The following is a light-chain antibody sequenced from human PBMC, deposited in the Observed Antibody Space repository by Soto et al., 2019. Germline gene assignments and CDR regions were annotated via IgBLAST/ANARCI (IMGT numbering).Light chain of an antibody. CDR1: SSDVASYNP. V-gene: IGLV2-23*01. J-gene: IGLJ3*02. CDR3: CSYAGSRV. Sequence: QSALAQPASVSGSPGQSITISCTGTSSDVASYNPVCWHQQHPGKAPKLMIYEGSKRPSGVSDRLSGSKSGNTASLAISGLQAEDEADYYCCSYAGSRVFGGGTKLTVL. CDR2: EGS.